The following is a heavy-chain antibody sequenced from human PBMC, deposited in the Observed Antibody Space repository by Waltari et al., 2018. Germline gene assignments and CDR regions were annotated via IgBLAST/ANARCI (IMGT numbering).Heavy chain of an antibody. CDR1: GGSFSGYY. D-gene: IGHD3-10*01. CDR2: INHSGST. V-gene: IGHV4-34*01. J-gene: IGHJ4*02. CDR3: ARGRSRNYYGSGSSPDY. Sequence: QVQLQQWGAGLLKPSETLSLTCAVYGGSFSGYYWSWIRQPPGKGLEWIGEINHSGSTNDNPSLKSRVTRSVDTSKNQFSLKLSSVTAADTAVYYCARGRSRNYYGSGSSPDYWGQGTLVTVSS.